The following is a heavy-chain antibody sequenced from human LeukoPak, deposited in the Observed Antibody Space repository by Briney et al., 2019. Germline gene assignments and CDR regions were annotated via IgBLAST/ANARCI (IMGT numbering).Heavy chain of an antibody. V-gene: IGHV3-30*04. J-gene: IGHJ4*02. D-gene: IGHD3-22*01. CDR3: ARDSGYALYYDASGRLDY. Sequence: PGGSLRLSCAATGFTFNSYAMHWVRQAPGKGLEWVALISYDGGNNYYADSVKDRFSISRDKSKNTLYLQMSSLRAEDTAVYYCARDSGYALYYDASGRLDYWGQGTLVTVSS. CDR1: GFTFNSYA. CDR2: ISYDGGNN.